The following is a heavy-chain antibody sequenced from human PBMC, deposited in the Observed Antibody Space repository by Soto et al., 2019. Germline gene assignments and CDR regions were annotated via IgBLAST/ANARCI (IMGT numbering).Heavy chain of an antibody. D-gene: IGHD2-8*01. CDR1: GFIFSEYE. CDR2: IGKNGRDI. V-gene: IGHV3-48*03. CDR3: GRARGPMYYAMDA. Sequence: GGSLRLSCEVSGFIFSEYEFNWVRQAPGKGLEWVSYIGKNGRDIYDADSVKGRFTISRDDDKSTLYLEMNSLRAEDTAVYYCGRARGPMYYAMDAWGQGPMATV. J-gene: IGHJ6*02.